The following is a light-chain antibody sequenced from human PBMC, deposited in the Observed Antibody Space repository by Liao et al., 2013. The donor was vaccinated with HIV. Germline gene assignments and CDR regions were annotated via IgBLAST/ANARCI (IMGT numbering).Light chain of an antibody. CDR3: QVWDSRSDHRYV. J-gene: IGLJ1*01. Sequence: SYELTQPPSVSVSPGQTASITCSGDKLGDKFASWYQQKPGQSPVLVMYHDIKRPSGIPERFSGSHSGNTAALTISRVEVGDEADYYCQVWDSRSDHRYVFGTGTKVTVL. CDR1: KLGDKF. V-gene: IGLV3-1*01. CDR2: HDI.